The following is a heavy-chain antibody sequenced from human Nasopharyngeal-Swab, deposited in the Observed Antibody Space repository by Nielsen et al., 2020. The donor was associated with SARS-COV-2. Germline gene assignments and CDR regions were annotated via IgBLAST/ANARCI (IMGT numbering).Heavy chain of an antibody. CDR3: ARDLPDIVGTRGDAFDI. CDR1: GYTLTELS. Sequence: ASVKVSCKVSGYTLTELSMHWVRQAPGKGLEWMGGFDPEDGETIYAQKFQGRVTMTRDTSTSTVYMELSSLRSEDTAVYYCARDLPDIVGTRGDAFDIWGQGTMVTVSS. D-gene: IGHD1-26*01. CDR2: FDPEDGET. V-gene: IGHV1-24*01. J-gene: IGHJ3*02.